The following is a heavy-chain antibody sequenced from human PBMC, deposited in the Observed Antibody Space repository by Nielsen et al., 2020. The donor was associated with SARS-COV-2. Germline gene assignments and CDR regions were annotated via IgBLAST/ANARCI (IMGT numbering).Heavy chain of an antibody. Sequence: ASVKVSCKVSGYTLTELSMHWVRQAPGKGLEWMGGFDPEDGETIYAQKFQGRVTMTEDTSTDTAYMELSSLRSEDTAVYYCATGAPHCSSTNQAARPPRCYYYSMDVWGQGTTVTVSS. CDR3: ATGAPHCSSTNQAARPPRCYYYSMDV. V-gene: IGHV1-24*01. J-gene: IGHJ6*02. D-gene: IGHD2-2*01. CDR1: GYTLTELS. CDR2: FDPEDGET.